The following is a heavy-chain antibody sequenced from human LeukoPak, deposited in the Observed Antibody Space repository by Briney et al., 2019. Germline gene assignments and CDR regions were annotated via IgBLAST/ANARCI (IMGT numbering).Heavy chain of an antibody. CDR1: GFTFNSYA. CDR2: ISGSGGST. Sequence: GGSLRLSCAASGFTFNSYAMSWVRQAPGKGLEWVSAISGSGGSTSYADSVKGRFTISRDNSKNTLYLQMNSLRAEDTALYYCAKWSSRGDSSGYYYADYWGQGTLVTVSS. V-gene: IGHV3-23*01. J-gene: IGHJ4*02. D-gene: IGHD3-22*01. CDR3: AKWSSRGDSSGYYYADY.